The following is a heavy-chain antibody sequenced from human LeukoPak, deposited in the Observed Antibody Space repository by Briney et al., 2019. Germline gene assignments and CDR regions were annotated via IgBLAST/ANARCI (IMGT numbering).Heavy chain of an antibody. CDR1: GFTFSTYE. D-gene: IGHD3-22*01. J-gene: IGHJ4*02. Sequence: PGGSLRLSCAASGFTFSTYEMNWVRQAPGKGLEWISCISDRGASIYYADSVKGQLTISRDNAKNSLYLQMNSLRGEDTAVYYCARDSGYCDNINCHHFDYWGQGTLVTVSS. CDR3: ARDSGYCDNINCHHFDY. V-gene: IGHV3-48*03. CDR2: ISDRGASI.